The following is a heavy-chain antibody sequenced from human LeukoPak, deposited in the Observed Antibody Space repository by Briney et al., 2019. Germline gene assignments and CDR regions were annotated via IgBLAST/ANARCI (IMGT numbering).Heavy chain of an antibody. J-gene: IGHJ4*02. V-gene: IGHV3-64D*06. CDR1: GFTFSNYA. CDR2: ISSNGGST. Sequence: QPGGSLSLSCSASGFTFSNYAMHWVRQAPGKGLEYVSAISSNGGSTYYADSVKGRFTISRDNSKNTLYLQMSSLRAEDTAVYYCVKDPMGGSYVSVDWGQGTLVTVSS. D-gene: IGHD1-26*01. CDR3: VKDPMGGSYVSVD.